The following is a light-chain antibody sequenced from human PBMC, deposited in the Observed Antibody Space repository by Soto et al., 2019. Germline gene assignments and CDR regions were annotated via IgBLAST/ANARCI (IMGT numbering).Light chain of an antibody. J-gene: IGLJ2*01. V-gene: IGLV1-44*01. CDR3: VAWDYSLIGLV. CDR1: TSNIGSNT. CDR2: SIN. Sequence: QSVLTQPPSASGTPGQRVTICCSGGTSNIGSNTVNWYQQLPGTAPKLLIYSINQRPSGVPDRFSGSKSGTSASLAISGLQSEDAADYYCVAWDYSLIGLVFGGGTQLTVL.